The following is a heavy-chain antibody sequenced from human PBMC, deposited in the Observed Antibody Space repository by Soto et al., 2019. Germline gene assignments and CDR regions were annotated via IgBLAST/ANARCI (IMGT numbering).Heavy chain of an antibody. Sequence: VQLVQSGSEVKKPGSSVRVSCKTSEDTFSANTINWVRQAPGQGLEWLVRVIPVLGTTHYTQKFEDRVTISADKTTSTSYCDLSSLKSEDTALYYCATSPLVRWDFDLWGRGTLDTVSS. J-gene: IGHJ2*01. D-gene: IGHD2-8*01. V-gene: IGHV1-69*08. CDR3: ATSPLVRWDFDL. CDR1: EDTFSANT. CDR2: VIPVLGTT.